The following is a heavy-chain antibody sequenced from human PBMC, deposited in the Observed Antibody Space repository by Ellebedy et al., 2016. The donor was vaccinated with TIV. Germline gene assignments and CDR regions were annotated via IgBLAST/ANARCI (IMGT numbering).Heavy chain of an antibody. Sequence: GGSLRLSXAASGFTFSSYAMSWVRQAPGKGLEWLSTISDSTYTTYYADSVKGRFTISRDNSKNTLYLQMNSLRAEDTAVYYCAKDLHGYDYYYFYYMDVWGKGTTVTVSS. CDR2: ISDSTYTT. V-gene: IGHV3-23*01. CDR1: GFTFSSYA. CDR3: AKDLHGYDYYYFYYMDV. D-gene: IGHD5-12*01. J-gene: IGHJ6*03.